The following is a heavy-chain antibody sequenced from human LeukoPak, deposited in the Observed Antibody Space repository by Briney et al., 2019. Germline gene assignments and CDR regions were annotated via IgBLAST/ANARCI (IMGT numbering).Heavy chain of an antibody. CDR1: GGSFSSSY. CDR2: IYTSGST. D-gene: IGHD1-26*01. CDR3: ARGYSGNYLRFDP. Sequence: SETLSLTCTVSGGSFSSSYWSWIRQPAGKGLEWIGRIYTSGSTNLNPSLKSRVTISVAKSKNQISLKLNSVTAADTAVYYCARGYSGNYLRFDPWGQGTLVTVSS. J-gene: IGHJ5*02. V-gene: IGHV4-4*07.